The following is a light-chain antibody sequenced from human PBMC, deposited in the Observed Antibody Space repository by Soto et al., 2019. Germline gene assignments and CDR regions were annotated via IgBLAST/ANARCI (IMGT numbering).Light chain of an antibody. J-gene: IGLJ3*02. V-gene: IGLV1-40*01. CDR1: RLNMVSGCD. CDR3: QSYDPSLIAWV. Sequence: SLWPEAPGVSWAPGEMVTISRTGSRLNMVSGCDVRRDQRLPGTAHIILIYGNSNRPSGVPNRFSGSMSGTTVSLAITRLQAEDEANSYRQSYDPSLIAWVFGGGTK. CDR2: GNS.